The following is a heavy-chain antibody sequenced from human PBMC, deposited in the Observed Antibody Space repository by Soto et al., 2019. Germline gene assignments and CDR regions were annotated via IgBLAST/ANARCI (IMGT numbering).Heavy chain of an antibody. J-gene: IGHJ6*02. D-gene: IGHD3-10*01. Sequence: ASVKVSCKASGYTFTSYVISWVRQAPGQGLEWMGWISAYNGNTNYAQKLQGRVTMTTDTSTSTAYMELRSLRSDDTAVYYCARFRNYYGSGSYYCYVMDVWGQGTTVTGSS. CDR2: ISAYNGNT. CDR3: ARFRNYYGSGSYYCYVMDV. V-gene: IGHV1-18*01. CDR1: GYTFTSYV.